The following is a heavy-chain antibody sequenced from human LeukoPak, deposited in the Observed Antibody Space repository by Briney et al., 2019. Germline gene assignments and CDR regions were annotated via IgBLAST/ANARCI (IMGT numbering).Heavy chain of an antibody. CDR1: GVSFCSHY. Sequence: SETLSLSCAVSGVSFCSHYWTWIRQAPGKELEWVGGMNHSRSTDYKPSIKSRVTMSIDTSKNQLSLKLSSVTAADTAVYYCARGRRWLQFRFSSFDYWGQGTLVTVSS. CDR3: ARGRRWLQFRFSSFDY. CDR2: MNHSRST. V-gene: IGHV4-34*01. J-gene: IGHJ4*02. D-gene: IGHD5-24*01.